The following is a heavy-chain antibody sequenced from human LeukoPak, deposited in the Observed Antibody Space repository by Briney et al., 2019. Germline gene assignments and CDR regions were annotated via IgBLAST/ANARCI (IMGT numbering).Heavy chain of an antibody. Sequence: SETLSLTCTVSGGSFSSYYWSWIRQPPGKGREWIGYIYYSGSTNYNPSLKSRVTMSVDTYKNQFCLKLTSVTAADTAVYYCARGKTTDTFDYWGQGTLVTVSS. CDR1: GGSFSSYY. V-gene: IGHV4-59*01. CDR2: IYYSGST. D-gene: IGHD1-7*01. J-gene: IGHJ4*02. CDR3: ARGKTTDTFDY.